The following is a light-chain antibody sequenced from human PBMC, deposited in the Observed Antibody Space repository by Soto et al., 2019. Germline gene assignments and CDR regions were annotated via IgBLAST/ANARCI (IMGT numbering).Light chain of an antibody. J-gene: IGLJ1*01. V-gene: IGLV2-14*01. CDR1: SSDVGGYIY. CDR2: DVT. Sequence: QSVLTQPASVSGSPGQSITISCTGTSSDVGGYIYVSWYQQHPGKAPKLTIYDVTSRPSGVSYRFSGSKSGNTASLTISGLQAEDEADYYCSSYTTSSSYVFGTGTKLTVL. CDR3: SSYTTSSSYV.